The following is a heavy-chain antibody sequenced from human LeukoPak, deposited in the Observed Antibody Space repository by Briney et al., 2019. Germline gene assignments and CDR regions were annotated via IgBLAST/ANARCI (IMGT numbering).Heavy chain of an antibody. D-gene: IGHD2-2*02. CDR2: ISWNSGSI. V-gene: IGHV3-9*01. Sequence: GGSLRLSRAASGFTFDDYAMHWVRQTPGKGLEWVSGISWNSGSIGYAASVKGRFTISRDNAKNSLYLQMNSLRTEDTALYYCTKHRRYQLLYGAFDIWGQGTMVTVSS. J-gene: IGHJ3*02. CDR3: TKHRRYQLLYGAFDI. CDR1: GFTFDDYA.